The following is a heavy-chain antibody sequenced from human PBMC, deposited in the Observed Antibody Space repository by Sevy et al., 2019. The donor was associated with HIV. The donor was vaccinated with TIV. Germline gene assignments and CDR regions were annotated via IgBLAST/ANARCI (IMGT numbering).Heavy chain of an antibody. D-gene: IGHD6-19*01. Sequence: GGFLRLSCAASGFTFSSYAMHWVRQAPGKGLEWVAVISYDGSNKYYADSVKGRFTISRDNSKNTLYLQMNSLRAEDTALSYCARRRYSSGWENFDYWGQGTLVTVSS. CDR1: GFTFSSYA. CDR2: ISYDGSNK. J-gene: IGHJ4*02. CDR3: ARRRYSSGWENFDY. V-gene: IGHV3-30-3*01.